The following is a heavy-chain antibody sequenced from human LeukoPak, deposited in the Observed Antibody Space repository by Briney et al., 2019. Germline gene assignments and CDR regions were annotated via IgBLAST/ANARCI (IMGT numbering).Heavy chain of an antibody. CDR2: ISGSGGST. V-gene: IGHV3-23*01. Sequence: GGSLRLSCAASGFTFSSYAMSWVRQAPGKGLEWVSAISGSGGSTYYADSVKGRFTISRDNSKNTLYLQMNSLRAEDTAVYYCAKSHGYSSGWEDFDYWGQGTLVTVSS. J-gene: IGHJ4*02. D-gene: IGHD6-19*01. CDR1: GFTFSSYA. CDR3: AKSHGYSSGWEDFDY.